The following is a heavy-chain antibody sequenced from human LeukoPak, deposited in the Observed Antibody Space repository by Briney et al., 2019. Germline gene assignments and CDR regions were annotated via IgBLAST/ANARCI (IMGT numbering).Heavy chain of an antibody. CDR1: GGSISAYY. CDR2: IYNSGSA. V-gene: IGHV4-59*01. J-gene: IGHJ4*02. D-gene: IGHD6-13*01. Sequence: PSETLSLTCTVSGGSISAYYWSWIRQPPGKGLEWIGYIYNSGSANYNPSLQSRVTILIDTSKKQFSLKVSSVTAADTAVYYCAREAAVGTGSFDYWGQGTLVTVSS. CDR3: AREAAVGTGSFDY.